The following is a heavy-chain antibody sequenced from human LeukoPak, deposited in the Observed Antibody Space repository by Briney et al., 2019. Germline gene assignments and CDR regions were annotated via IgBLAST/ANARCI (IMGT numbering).Heavy chain of an antibody. V-gene: IGHV4-39*07. CDR2: IYYSGKT. J-gene: IGHJ4*02. Sequence: SETLSLTCTVSGGSIGRSSYYWGWIRQPPGKGLEWIGNIYYSGKTDYNPSLKSRVTISVDTSKNQFSLKLSSVTAADTAVYYCARGRGSYYYDSSGYVYWGQGTLVTVSS. D-gene: IGHD3-22*01. CDR1: GGSIGRSSYY. CDR3: ARGRGSYYYDSSGYVY.